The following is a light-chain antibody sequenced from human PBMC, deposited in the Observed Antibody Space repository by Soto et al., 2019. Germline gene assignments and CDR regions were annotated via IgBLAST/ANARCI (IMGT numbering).Light chain of an antibody. J-gene: IGKJ1*01. CDR2: KAS. Sequence: DIQMTQTDCTLSASGRGSDTLTCRASQSVGNRLAWYQQKPGKAPKLLIYKASSLQSGVPSRFSGSGSGTEFTLTILSLQPDDFATYFCQQYNFYGTFGQGTKVDIK. CDR3: QQYNFYGT. V-gene: IGKV1-5*03. CDR1: QSVGNR.